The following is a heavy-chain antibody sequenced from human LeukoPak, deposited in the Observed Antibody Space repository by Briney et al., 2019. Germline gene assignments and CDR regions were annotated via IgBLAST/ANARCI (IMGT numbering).Heavy chain of an antibody. V-gene: IGHV1-2*02. D-gene: IGHD6-13*01. CDR3: ARDLGIAAGTTFDY. CDR2: INPNSGGT. Sequence: ASVKVSCKASGYTFTGYYMHWVRQAPGQGLEWMGWINPNSGGTNYAQKFQGRVTMTRDTSISTAYMELSRLRSDDTAVYYCARDLGIAAGTTFDYWGQGTLVTVSS. CDR1: GYTFTGYY. J-gene: IGHJ4*02.